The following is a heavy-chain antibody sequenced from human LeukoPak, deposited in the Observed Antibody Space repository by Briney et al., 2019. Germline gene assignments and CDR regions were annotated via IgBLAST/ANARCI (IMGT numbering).Heavy chain of an antibody. Sequence: GRSLRLSCAASGFTFSSYCMHWVRQAPGKGLEWVAVISYDGSDKYYGDSEKGRFTISRDNSKNTLYLQTNSLRAEDAAVYYCARDITMVRGVIEGIDYWGQGTLVTVSS. CDR1: GFTFSSYC. CDR2: ISYDGSDK. J-gene: IGHJ4*02. CDR3: ARDITMVRGVIEGIDY. V-gene: IGHV3-33*01. D-gene: IGHD3-10*01.